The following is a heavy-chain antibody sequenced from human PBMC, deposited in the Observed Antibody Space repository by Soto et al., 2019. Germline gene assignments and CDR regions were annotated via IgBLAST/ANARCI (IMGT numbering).Heavy chain of an antibody. Sequence: TLSLTCAVSGGSIISASYSWNWIRQSPGRGLEWIGHIYSSGSTYYNPSLKSRVSISVDTSNNQFSLKLTSVTAADTAVYFCAREDAARIERWFDAWGQGILATVSS. J-gene: IGHJ5*02. CDR3: AREDAARIERWFDA. CDR2: IYSSGST. D-gene: IGHD6-6*01. CDR1: GGSIISASYS. V-gene: IGHV4-31*11.